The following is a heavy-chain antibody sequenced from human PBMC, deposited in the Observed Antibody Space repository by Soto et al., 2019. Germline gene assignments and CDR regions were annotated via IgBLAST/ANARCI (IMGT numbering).Heavy chain of an antibody. CDR2: IYSGGST. Sequence: EVQLVESGGGLVQPGGSLRLSCEASGFTVSSNYRSWVRQAPGKGLEWVSVIYSGGSTYYADSVKGRFTISRHNSKNTLYLQMNSLRAEDTAVYYCARATTVTTRAPDYWGQGTLVTVSS. V-gene: IGHV3-53*04. CDR3: ARATTVTTRAPDY. J-gene: IGHJ4*02. D-gene: IGHD4-17*01. CDR1: GFTVSSNY.